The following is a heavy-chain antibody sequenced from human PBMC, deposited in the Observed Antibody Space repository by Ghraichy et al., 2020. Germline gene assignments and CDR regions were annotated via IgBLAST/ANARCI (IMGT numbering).Heavy chain of an antibody. V-gene: IGHV4-39*01. D-gene: IGHD6-19*01. Sequence: SETLSLTCTVSAGSISSSSYYWGWIRQPPGKGLEWIGSIYYSGSTYYNPSLKSRVTISVDTAKNQFSLKLSSVTAADTAVYYCASVGGVAGPGYSYYGMDVWGQGTTVTVSS. J-gene: IGHJ6*02. CDR3: ASVGGVAGPGYSYYGMDV. CDR2: IYYSGST. CDR1: AGSISSSSYY.